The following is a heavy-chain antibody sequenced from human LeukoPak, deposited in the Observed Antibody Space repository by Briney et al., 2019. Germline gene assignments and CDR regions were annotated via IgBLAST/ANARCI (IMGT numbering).Heavy chain of an antibody. V-gene: IGHV3-21*01. D-gene: IGHD3-22*01. CDR3: ARGPTMKMDV. J-gene: IGHJ6*04. Sequence: GGSPRLSCAVSGFTFSSYSMNWVRQAPGQGLEWVSSINSGSSHIYYADSVKGRFTISRDNAKNSLYLQMNSLRVEDTAVYYCARGPTMKMDVWGKGTTVTVSS. CDR1: GFTFSSYS. CDR2: INSGSSHI.